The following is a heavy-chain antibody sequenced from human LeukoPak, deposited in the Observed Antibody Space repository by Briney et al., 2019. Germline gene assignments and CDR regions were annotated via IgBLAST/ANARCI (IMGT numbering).Heavy chain of an antibody. Sequence: GGSLRLSCAASGFTFSNAWMSWVRQAPGKGLEWVGRIKSKTDGGTTDYAAPVKGRFTISRDDSKNTLYLQMNSLKTEDTAVYYCTTGTDSGVGWPPGPDYWGQGTLVTVSS. D-gene: IGHD2-15*01. CDR3: TTGTDSGVGWPPGPDY. J-gene: IGHJ4*02. CDR1: GFTFSNAW. V-gene: IGHV3-15*01. CDR2: IKSKTDGGTT.